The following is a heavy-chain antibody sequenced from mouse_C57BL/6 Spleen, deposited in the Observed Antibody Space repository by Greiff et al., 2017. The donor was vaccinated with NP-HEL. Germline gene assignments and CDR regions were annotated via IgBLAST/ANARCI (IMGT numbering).Heavy chain of an antibody. J-gene: IGHJ1*03. V-gene: IGHV1-52*01. Sequence: QVQLQQPGAELVRPGSSVKLSCKASGYTFTSYWMHWVKQRPIQGLEWIGNIDPSDSETHYNQKFTDKATLTVDKSSRTAYMQLSSLTSEDSAVYYWARSVPMYYAGYWYFDVWGTGTTVTVSS. D-gene: IGHD1-1*01. CDR1: GYTFTSYW. CDR2: IDPSDSET. CDR3: ARSVPMYYAGYWYFDV.